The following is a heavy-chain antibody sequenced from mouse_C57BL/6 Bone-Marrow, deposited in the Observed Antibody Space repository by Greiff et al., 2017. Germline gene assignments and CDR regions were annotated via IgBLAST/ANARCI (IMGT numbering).Heavy chain of an antibody. Sequence: EVQLQQSGPELVKPGASVKIPCKASGYTFTDYNMDWVKQSHGKSLEWIGDINHNNGGTIYNQKFKGKATLTVDKSSSTAYMEIRSLTSEDTAVYYCARSDDSKPYYFDYWGQGTTLTVSS. V-gene: IGHV1-18*01. J-gene: IGHJ2*01. CDR1: GYTFTDYN. D-gene: IGHD2-5*01. CDR2: INHNNGGT. CDR3: ARSDDSKPYYFDY.